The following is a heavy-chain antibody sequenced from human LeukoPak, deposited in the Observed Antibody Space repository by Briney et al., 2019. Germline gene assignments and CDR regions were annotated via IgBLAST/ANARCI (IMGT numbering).Heavy chain of an antibody. CDR2: IYATGTT. V-gene: IGHV4-4*07. D-gene: IGHD2/OR15-2a*01. J-gene: IGHJ6*02. CDR3: ARGPDKSTV. CDR1: GGPISSYY. Sequence: PSETLSLTCTVSGGPISSYYWSWVRQPAGEGLEWIGRIYATGTTNYNPSLKGRATTSMDTSKNQFSLRLTSMTAADTAVYYCARGPDKSTVWGQGTKVIVSS.